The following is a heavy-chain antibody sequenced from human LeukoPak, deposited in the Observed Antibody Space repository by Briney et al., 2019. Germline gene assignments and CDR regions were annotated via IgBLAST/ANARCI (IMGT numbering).Heavy chain of an antibody. D-gene: IGHD4-17*01. CDR2: IKSKTDGGTT. Sequence: TGGSLRLSYAASGFTFSNAWMSWVRQAPGKGLEWVGRIKSKTDGGTTDYAAPVKGRFTISRDDSKNTLYLQMNSLKTEDTAVYYCTTDSYGDYGVFDYWGQGTLVTVSS. J-gene: IGHJ4*02. CDR1: GFTFSNAW. CDR3: TTDSYGDYGVFDY. V-gene: IGHV3-15*01.